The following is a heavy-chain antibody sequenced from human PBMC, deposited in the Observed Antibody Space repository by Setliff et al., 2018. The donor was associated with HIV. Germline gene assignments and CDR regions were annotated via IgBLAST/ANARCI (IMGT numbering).Heavy chain of an antibody. V-gene: IGHV4-61*09. CDR2: IYTAGDI. J-gene: IGHJ4*02. CDR1: GGSISSGNYY. D-gene: IGHD5-12*01. CDR3: ERGGQSSGYGIEL. Sequence: SETLSLTCSVSGGSISSGNYYWGWTRQPAGKGLEWIGHIYTAGDIKYNPSLKSRITISVDKSKNQFSLKLNSVTAADTAMYYCERGGQSSGYGIELWGQGTLVTVSS.